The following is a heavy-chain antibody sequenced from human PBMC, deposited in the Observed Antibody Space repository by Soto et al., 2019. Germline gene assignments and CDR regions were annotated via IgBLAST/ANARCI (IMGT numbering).Heavy chain of an antibody. V-gene: IGHV3-30*03. Sequence: QVQLVESGGGVVQPGRSLRLSCAASGFAFGAYAMHWVRQAPGKGLEWVAGISKDGSQNDYADSVKGRFIISRDSSQKTVHLQMNSLRVEDTAVYYCARESYTSSQGFDPWGQGTLVTVSS. D-gene: IGHD6-13*01. CDR2: ISKDGSQN. CDR3: ARESYTSSQGFDP. CDR1: GFAFGAYA. J-gene: IGHJ3*01.